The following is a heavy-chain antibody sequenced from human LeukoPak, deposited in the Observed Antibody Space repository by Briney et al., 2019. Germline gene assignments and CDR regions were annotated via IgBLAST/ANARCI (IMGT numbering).Heavy chain of an antibody. CDR3: ARGTSITMVRGVRFDY. J-gene: IGHJ4*02. D-gene: IGHD3-10*01. CDR2: INHSGST. CDR1: GGSFSGYY. Sequence: SETLSLTCAVYGGSFSGYYWSWIRQPPGKGLEWIGEINHSGSTNYNPSLKSRVTISVDTSKNQFSLKLSSVTGADTAVYYCARGTSITMVRGVRFDYWGQGTLVTVSS. V-gene: IGHV4-34*01.